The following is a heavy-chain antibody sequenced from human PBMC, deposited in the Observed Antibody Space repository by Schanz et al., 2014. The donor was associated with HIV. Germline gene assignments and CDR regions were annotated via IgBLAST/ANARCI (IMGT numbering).Heavy chain of an antibody. CDR3: ARTSRIVIPDRDPRLSYLYGMDV. J-gene: IGHJ6*02. D-gene: IGHD1-26*01. Sequence: QVQLVESGGGAVQPGKSLRLSCTTSDFTFSNYGMHWVRQAPGKGLEWVAVISSDGSEEYFADSVKDRFTISRDNSKNTLYLQMNGLRADDTAVYYCARTSRIVIPDRDPRLSYLYGMDVWGQGTTVTVSS. CDR2: ISSDGSEE. CDR1: DFTFSNYG. V-gene: IGHV3-33*05.